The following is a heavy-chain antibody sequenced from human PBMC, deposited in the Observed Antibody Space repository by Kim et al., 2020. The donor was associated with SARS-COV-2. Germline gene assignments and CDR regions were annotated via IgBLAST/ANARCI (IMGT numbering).Heavy chain of an antibody. CDR3: ARDRGGMVRGVIITNYYYYYGMDV. V-gene: IGHV3-30*04. CDR2: ISYDGSNK. Sequence: GGSLRLSCAASGFTFSSYAMHWVRQAPGKGLEWVAVISYDGSNKYYADSVKGRFTISRDNSKNTLYLQMNSLRAEDTAVYYCARDRGGMVRGVIITNYYYYYGMDVWGQGTTVTVSS. J-gene: IGHJ6*02. D-gene: IGHD3-10*01. CDR1: GFTFSSYA.